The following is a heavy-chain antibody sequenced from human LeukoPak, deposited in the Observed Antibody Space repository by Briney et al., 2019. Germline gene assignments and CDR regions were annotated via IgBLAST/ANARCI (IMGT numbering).Heavy chain of an antibody. CDR1: GGSISSYY. CDR3: ALAPGAYYYESSGYGAFDI. J-gene: IGHJ3*02. CDR2: IYYSGST. D-gene: IGHD3-22*01. V-gene: IGHV4-59*01. Sequence: SETLSLTCTVSGGSISSYYWSWIRQPPGKGLEWIGYIYYSGSTNYNPSLKSRVTISVDTSKNQFSLKLSSVTAADTAVYYCALAPGAYYYESSGYGAFDIWGQGTMVTVSS.